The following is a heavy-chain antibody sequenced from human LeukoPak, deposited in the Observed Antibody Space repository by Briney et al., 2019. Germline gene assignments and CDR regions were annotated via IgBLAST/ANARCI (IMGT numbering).Heavy chain of an antibody. CDR3: ARGGIGGYFDY. Sequence: GGSLRLSCAASGFTFSSYWMHWVRQAPGKGLVWVSRINSDGSSTSYADSVKDRFTISRDNAKNTLYLQMNSLRAEDTAVYYCARGGIGGYFDYWGQGTLVTVSS. J-gene: IGHJ4*02. CDR1: GFTFSSYW. CDR2: INSDGSST. V-gene: IGHV3-74*01. D-gene: IGHD1-14*01.